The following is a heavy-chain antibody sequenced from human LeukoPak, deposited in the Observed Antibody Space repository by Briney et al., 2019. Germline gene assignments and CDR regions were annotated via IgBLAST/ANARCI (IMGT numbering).Heavy chain of an antibody. CDR3: ARSRCSDSTSCYYFFFFDS. Sequence: ASVKVSCKASGYTFTSYGITWVRQAPGQGLEWMAWSSGTGYNMEYAQKFQGRVTMTTDTSTSTAYLELRSLRSDDTAVYYCARSRCSDSTSCYYFFFFDSWGQGSLVTVSS. CDR2: SSGTGYNM. CDR1: GYTFTSYG. J-gene: IGHJ4*02. V-gene: IGHV1-18*01. D-gene: IGHD2-2*01.